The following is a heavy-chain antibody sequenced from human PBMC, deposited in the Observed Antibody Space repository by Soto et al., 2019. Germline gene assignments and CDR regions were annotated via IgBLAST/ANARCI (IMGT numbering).Heavy chain of an antibody. CDR3: ARGGPAAGFDL. V-gene: IGHV1-8*01. D-gene: IGHD6-13*01. Sequence: ASVKVSGKASGYTFTTNDIDWVRQASGQGLEWLGWMKPKTGDSGSAQDFQGRITMTRDTATSTAYMELSNLRSEDTAVYYCARGGPAAGFDLWGQGTLVTVSS. J-gene: IGHJ4*02. CDR2: MKPKTGDS. CDR1: GYTFTTND.